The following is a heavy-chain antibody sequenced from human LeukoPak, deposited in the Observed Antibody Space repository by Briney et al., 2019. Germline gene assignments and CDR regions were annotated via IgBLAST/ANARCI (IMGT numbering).Heavy chain of an antibody. J-gene: IGHJ3*01. CDR2: INTGSTTI. CDR3: ARDSSVCAFDV. Sequence: PGGSLRLSCAAPGFTFSPYTMRWFRQPPGKGREWRSYINTGSTTIYYADPVKGRFTISRDNAKNSLYLQLNSLRAEDTAVYYCARDSSVCAFDVWGQGTMVTVSS. V-gene: IGHV3-48*01. CDR1: GFTFSPYT. D-gene: IGHD6-6*01.